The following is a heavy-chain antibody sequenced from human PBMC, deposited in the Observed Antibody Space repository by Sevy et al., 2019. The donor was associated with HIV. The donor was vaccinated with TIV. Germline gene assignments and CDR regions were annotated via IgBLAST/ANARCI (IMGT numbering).Heavy chain of an antibody. V-gene: IGHV3-33*06. CDR1: GFTFSNYG. Sequence: GGSLRLSCAASGFTFSNYGMHWVRQAPGKGLEWVAVIWYDGSYKYYADSVKGRFTISRDNTKSTLYLQMNSLRAEDTALYYGAKTFAIFGVLMSPDFDPWGQGTLVTVSS. D-gene: IGHD3-3*01. CDR3: AKTFAIFGVLMSPDFDP. CDR2: IWYDGSYK. J-gene: IGHJ5*02.